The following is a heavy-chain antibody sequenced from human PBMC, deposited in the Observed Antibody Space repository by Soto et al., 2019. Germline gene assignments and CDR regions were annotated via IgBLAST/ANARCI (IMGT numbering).Heavy chain of an antibody. CDR1: GFTFSTHA. CDR3: AKFDSRGYARAPFDY. CDR2: ISGSDGST. J-gene: IGHJ4*01. V-gene: IGHV3-23*01. D-gene: IGHD3-22*01. Sequence: GGSLRLSCAASGFTFSTHAMSWVRPAPGKGLEWVSSISGSDGSTFYADSVKGRFTISRDDSKNTLSLQMSSLRAEDTAIYYCAKFDSRGYARAPFDYWGHGTLVTVSS.